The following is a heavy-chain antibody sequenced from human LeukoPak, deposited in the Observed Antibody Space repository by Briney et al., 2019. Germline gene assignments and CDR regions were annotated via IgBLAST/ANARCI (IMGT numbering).Heavy chain of an antibody. CDR2: ISSSSSYI. V-gene: IGHV3-21*01. J-gene: IGHJ5*02. Sequence: GGSLRLFCAASGFTFSSYSMNWVRQAPGKGLEWVSSISSSSSYIYYADSVKGRFTISRDNAKNSLYLQMNSLRAEDTAVYYCARDIVATTGNWFDPWGQGTLVTVSS. CDR3: ARDIVATTGNWFDP. CDR1: GFTFSSYS. D-gene: IGHD5-12*01.